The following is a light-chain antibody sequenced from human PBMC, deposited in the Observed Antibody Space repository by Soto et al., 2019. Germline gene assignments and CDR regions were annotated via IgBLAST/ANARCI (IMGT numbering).Light chain of an antibody. Sequence: QSALTQPPSASGSPGQSVTISCTGTSSDVGGYNYVSWYQQHPGKAPKLMIYEVSERPSGVPDRFSGSKSGNTASLTVSGLQAEDEADYYCSSYAGSNNVIFGRGTQLTVL. CDR1: SSDVGGYNY. CDR2: EVS. J-gene: IGLJ2*01. CDR3: SSYAGSNNVI. V-gene: IGLV2-8*01.